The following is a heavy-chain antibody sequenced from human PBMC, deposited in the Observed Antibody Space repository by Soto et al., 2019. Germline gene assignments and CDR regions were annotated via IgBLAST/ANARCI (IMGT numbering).Heavy chain of an antibody. V-gene: IGHV4-30-4*01. J-gene: IGHJ5*02. Sequence: SETLSLTCTVSGGSISSGDYYWSWIRQPPGKGLDWIGYIYCSGSTYYNPSLKSRVTISVDTSENQFSLKLSSVTAADTAVYYCARERPSIAARWFDPWGRGTLVNVSS. CDR3: ARERPSIAARWFDP. CDR2: IYCSGST. CDR1: GGSISSGDYY. D-gene: IGHD6-25*01.